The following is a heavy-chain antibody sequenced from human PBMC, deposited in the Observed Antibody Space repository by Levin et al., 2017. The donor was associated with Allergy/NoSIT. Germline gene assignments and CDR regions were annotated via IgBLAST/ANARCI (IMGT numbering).Heavy chain of an antibody. CDR1: GFTFGDYA. Sequence: GESLKISCTASGFTFGDYAMSWFRQAPGKGLEWVGFIRSKAYGGTTEYAASVKGRFTISRDDSKSIAYLQMNSLKTEDTAVYYCTRRTFGDSSGYRDYWGQGTLVTVSS. D-gene: IGHD3-22*01. CDR2: IRSKAYGGTT. J-gene: IGHJ4*02. V-gene: IGHV3-49*03. CDR3: TRRTFGDSSGYRDY.